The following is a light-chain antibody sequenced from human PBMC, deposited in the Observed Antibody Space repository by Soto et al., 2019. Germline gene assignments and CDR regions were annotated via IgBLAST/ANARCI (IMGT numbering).Light chain of an antibody. Sequence: ESVMPQSPATLSVSPGERATLSCRASQSVNSDLAWYQQKPGQAPRLLIYGASTRATGIPARFSGSGSGTEFTLTISSLQSEDFAVYYCHQYDNWPETFGQGTKV. V-gene: IGKV3-15*01. CDR2: GAS. J-gene: IGKJ1*01. CDR3: HQYDNWPET. CDR1: QSVNSD.